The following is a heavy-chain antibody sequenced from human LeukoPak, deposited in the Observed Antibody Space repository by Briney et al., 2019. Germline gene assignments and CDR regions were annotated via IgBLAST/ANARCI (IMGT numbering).Heavy chain of an antibody. CDR1: GFTFSDYT. V-gene: IGHV3-21*01. CDR2: ITTRSSYM. J-gene: IGHJ6*02. D-gene: IGHD2-15*01. Sequence: GGSLTLSCAASGFTFSDYTMNWVRQAPGKGLEWVACITTRSSYMYYADSVKGRFTISRDNAKNSLYLQMNSLRAEDTAVYYCAKDRLTYYYYGMDVWGQGTTVTVSS. CDR3: AKDRLTYYYYGMDV.